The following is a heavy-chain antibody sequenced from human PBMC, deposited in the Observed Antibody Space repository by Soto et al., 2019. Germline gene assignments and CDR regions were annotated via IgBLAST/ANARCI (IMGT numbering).Heavy chain of an antibody. D-gene: IGHD5-12*01. CDR3: ARHLGESSGYNFYY. Sequence: HPGGSLRLSCAAPRFTFSSYAMSWVRQAPGKGLEWVSSITGSGGSTYYADSVKGRFTISRDNSKNTLYLQMNSLRADDTAVYFCARHLGESSGYNFYYWGQGTLVTVSS. J-gene: IGHJ4*02. V-gene: IGHV3-23*01. CDR1: RFTFSSYA. CDR2: ITGSGGST.